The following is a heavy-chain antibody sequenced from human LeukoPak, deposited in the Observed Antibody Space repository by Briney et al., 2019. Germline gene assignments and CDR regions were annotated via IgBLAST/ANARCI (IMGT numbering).Heavy chain of an antibody. CDR2: IYHSGST. CDR1: GGSISSSNW. V-gene: IGHV4-4*02. D-gene: IGHD6-13*01. Sequence: SETLSLTCAVSGGSISSSNWWSWVRQPPGKGLEWLGEIYHSGSTNYNPSLKSRVTISVDKSKNQFSLKLSSVTAADTAVYYCAGSFSIAAAVDAFDIWGQGTMVTVSS. J-gene: IGHJ3*02. CDR3: AGSFSIAAAVDAFDI.